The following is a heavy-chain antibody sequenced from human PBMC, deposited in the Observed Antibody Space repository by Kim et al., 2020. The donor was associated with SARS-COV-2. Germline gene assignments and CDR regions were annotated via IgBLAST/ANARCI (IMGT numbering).Heavy chain of an antibody. D-gene: IGHD2-15*01. Sequence: SETLSLTCAVYGGSFSGYYWSWIRQPPGKGLEWIGEINHSGSTNYNPSLKSRVTISVDTSKNQFSLKLSSVTAADTAVYYCVGYCSGGSCYSTLGFDYWG. V-gene: IGHV4-34*01. J-gene: IGHJ4*01. CDR1: GGSFSGYY. CDR3: VGYCSGGSCYSTLGFDY. CDR2: INHSGST.